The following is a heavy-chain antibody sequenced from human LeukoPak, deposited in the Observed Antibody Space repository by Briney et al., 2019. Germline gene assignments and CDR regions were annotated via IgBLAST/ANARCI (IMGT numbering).Heavy chain of an antibody. V-gene: IGHV4-39*07. Sequence: SETLSLTCTVSGGSISSSSYYWGWIRQPPGRGLEWIGTIYYSGSTYYNPSLKSRLTISVDTSKNQFSLKLNSVTAADTAVYYCARGASYGSIWGQGTLVTVSS. CDR3: ARGASYGSI. CDR1: GGSISSSSYY. CDR2: IYYSGST. J-gene: IGHJ4*02. D-gene: IGHD5-18*01.